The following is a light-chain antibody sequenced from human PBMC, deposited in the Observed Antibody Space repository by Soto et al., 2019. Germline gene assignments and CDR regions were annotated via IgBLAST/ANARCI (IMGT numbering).Light chain of an antibody. J-gene: IGKJ4*01. V-gene: IGKV3-11*01. CDR3: QQRSNWPLT. CDR2: GAS. CDR1: QSVSSS. Sequence: EIVLTQSPATLSLSPGERATLSCRASQSVSSSLAWYQQKPGQAPRLLIFGASNGATGIPARFSGSGSGTDFTLTISSLEPDDFAVYYCQQRSNWPLTFGGGAKLEFK.